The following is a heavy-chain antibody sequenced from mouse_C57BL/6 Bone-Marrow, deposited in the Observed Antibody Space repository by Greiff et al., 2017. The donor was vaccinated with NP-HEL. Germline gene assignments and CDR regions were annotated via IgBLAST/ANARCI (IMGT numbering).Heavy chain of an antibody. J-gene: IGHJ2*01. D-gene: IGHD1-1*01. CDR2: IDPANGNT. CDR3: AVLFYYGSSPYYFDY. V-gene: IGHV14-3*01. CDR1: GFNIKNTY. Sequence: EVQLVESVAELVRPGASVKLSCTASGFNIKNTYMHWVKQRPEQGLEWIGRIDPANGNTKYAPKFQGKATITADTSSNTAYLQLSSLTSEDTAIYYCAVLFYYGSSPYYFDYWGQGTTLTVSS.